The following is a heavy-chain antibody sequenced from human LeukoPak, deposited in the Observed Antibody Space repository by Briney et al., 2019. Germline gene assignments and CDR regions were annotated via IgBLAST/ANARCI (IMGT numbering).Heavy chain of an antibody. V-gene: IGHV4-61*02. J-gene: IGHJ5*02. CDR3: PGGTVENWFDP. Sequence: SQTLSLTCTVSGGSISSGSYYWSWIRQPTGKGLEWIGRIYTSGSTNYNPSLKSRVTISVDTSKNQFSLKLSSVTAADTAVYYCPGGTVENWFDPWGQGTLVTVSS. CDR1: GGSISSGSYY. D-gene: IGHD3-16*01. CDR2: IYTSGST.